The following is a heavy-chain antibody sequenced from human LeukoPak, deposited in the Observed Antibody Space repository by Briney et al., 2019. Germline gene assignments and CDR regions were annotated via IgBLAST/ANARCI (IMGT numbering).Heavy chain of an antibody. Sequence: PSETLSLTCAVYGGSFSGYYWSWIRQPPGKGLEWIGEINHSGSTNYNPSLKGRVTISVDTSKNQFSLKLSSVTAADTAVYYCARGRDYDYVWGSYRLNYYFDYWGQGTLVTVSS. D-gene: IGHD3-16*02. CDR3: ARGRDYDYVWGSYRLNYYFDY. V-gene: IGHV4-34*01. CDR2: INHSGST. J-gene: IGHJ4*02. CDR1: GGSFSGYY.